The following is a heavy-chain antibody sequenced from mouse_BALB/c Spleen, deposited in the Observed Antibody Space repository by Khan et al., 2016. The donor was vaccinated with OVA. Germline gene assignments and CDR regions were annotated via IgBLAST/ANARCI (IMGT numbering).Heavy chain of an antibody. CDR2: ISYSGVT. J-gene: IGHJ2*01. CDR3: ARGNYYGYYFDY. V-gene: IGHV3-2*02. CDR1: GYSITSGYA. Sequence: VQLKQSGPGLVKPSQSLSLTCTVTGYSITSGYAWNWIRQFPGNKLEWMGYISYSGVTSYTPSLKNRISIPRDTSKNQFFLQLNSVTTDDTATYYCARGNYYGYYFDYGGQGTTLTVSS. D-gene: IGHD1-1*01.